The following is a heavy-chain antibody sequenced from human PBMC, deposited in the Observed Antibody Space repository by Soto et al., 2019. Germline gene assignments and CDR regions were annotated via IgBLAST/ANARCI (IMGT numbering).Heavy chain of an antibody. Sequence: SVKVSCKASGGTFSSYAISWVRQAPGQGLEWMGGIIPIFGTANYAQKFQGRVTITADKSTSTAYMELSSLRSEDMAVYYCARVPPLHYDFWSGYRYYSWFDPWGQGTLVTVSS. CDR3: ARVPPLHYDFWSGYRYYSWFDP. D-gene: IGHD3-3*01. CDR2: IIPIFGTA. CDR1: GGTFSSYA. J-gene: IGHJ5*02. V-gene: IGHV1-69*06.